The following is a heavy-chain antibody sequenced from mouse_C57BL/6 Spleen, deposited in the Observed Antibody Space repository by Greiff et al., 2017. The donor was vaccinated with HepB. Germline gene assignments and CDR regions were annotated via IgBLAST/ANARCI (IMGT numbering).Heavy chain of an antibody. D-gene: IGHD1-1*01. V-gene: IGHV15-2*01. J-gene: IGHJ1*03. CDR2: ILPSIGRT. CDR1: DSEVFPIAY. Sequence: QVQLQQSGSELRSPGSSVKLSCKDFDSEVFPIAYMSWVRQKPGHGFEWIGGILPSIGRTIYGEKFEDKATLDADTLSNTAYLELNSLTSEDSAIYYCARPLRTVVEGWRWYFDVWGTGTTVTVSS. CDR3: ARPLRTVVEGWRWYFDV.